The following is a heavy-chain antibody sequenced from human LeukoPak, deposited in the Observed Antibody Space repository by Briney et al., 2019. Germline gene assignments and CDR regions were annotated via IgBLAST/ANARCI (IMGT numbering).Heavy chain of an antibody. V-gene: IGHV4-34*01. CDR1: GGSFSGYY. Sequence: SETLSLTCAVYGGSFSGYYWSWIRQPPGKGLEWIGEINHSGSTNYNPSLKSRVTISVDTSKNQFSLRMSSLTAADTAVYYCARDSSARYSSSWYVVGDFDYWGQGTPVTVSS. CDR3: ARDSSARYSSSWYVVGDFDY. D-gene: IGHD6-13*01. CDR2: INHSGST. J-gene: IGHJ4*02.